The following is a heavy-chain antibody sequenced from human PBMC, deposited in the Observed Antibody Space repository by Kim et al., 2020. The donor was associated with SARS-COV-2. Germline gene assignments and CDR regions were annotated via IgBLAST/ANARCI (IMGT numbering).Heavy chain of an antibody. J-gene: IGHJ5*02. V-gene: IGHV4-34*01. CDR2: INHSGST. D-gene: IGHD2-8*01. CDR1: GGSFSGYY. CDR3: ARGMYGPNWFDP. Sequence: SETLSLTCAVYGGSFSGYYWSWIRQPPGKGLEWIGEINHSGSTNYNPSLKSRVTISVDTSKNQFSLKLSSVTAADTAVYYCARGMYGPNWFDPWGQGTLV.